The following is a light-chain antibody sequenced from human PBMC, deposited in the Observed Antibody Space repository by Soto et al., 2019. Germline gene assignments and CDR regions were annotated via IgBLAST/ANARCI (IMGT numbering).Light chain of an antibody. CDR1: QSISSY. CDR3: QQSYSTQLT. CDR2: AAS. J-gene: IGKJ4*01. Sequence: DIQMTQSPSSLSASVEDRVIITCRASQSISSYLNWYQQKPGKAPKLLIYAASSLQSGVPSRFSGSGSGTDFTLTISSLQPEDFATYYCQQSYSTQLTFGGGTKVDIK. V-gene: IGKV1-39*01.